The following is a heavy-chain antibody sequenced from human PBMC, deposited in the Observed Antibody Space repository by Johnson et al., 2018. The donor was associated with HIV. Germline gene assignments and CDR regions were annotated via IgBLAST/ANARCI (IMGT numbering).Heavy chain of an antibody. CDR3: AREMAIAAAGHDAFDI. CDR2: IKEDGSER. V-gene: IGHV3-7*01. Sequence: VQLMESGGGLVQPGKSLRLSCTASGFPFNRYWMNWVRQAPGKGLEWVANIKEDGSERYYVDSVKGRFTISRDNAKNSLYLQMNSLRAEDTAVYYCAREMAIAAAGHDAFDIWGQGTMVTVSS. CDR1: GFPFNRYW. D-gene: IGHD6-13*01. J-gene: IGHJ3*02.